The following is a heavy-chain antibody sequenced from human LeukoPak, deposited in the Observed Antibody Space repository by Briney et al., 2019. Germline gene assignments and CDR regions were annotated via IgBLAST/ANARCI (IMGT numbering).Heavy chain of an antibody. CDR2: INSDGSST. CDR3: ARETNEQWCMDT. J-gene: IGHJ5*02. Sequence: GGSLRLSCAASGLTFSSYWMHWVRQAPGKGLVWVSRINSDGSSTSYADSVKGRFTISRDNAKNTLYLQMNSLRAEDTAVYYCARETNEQWCMDTWGQGTLVTVSS. D-gene: IGHD2-8*01. CDR1: GLTFSSYW. V-gene: IGHV3-74*01.